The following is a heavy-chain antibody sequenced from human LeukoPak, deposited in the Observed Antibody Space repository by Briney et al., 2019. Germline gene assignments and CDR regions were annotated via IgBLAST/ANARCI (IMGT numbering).Heavy chain of an antibody. CDR3: ARRDYYGSGSEYRCFDY. D-gene: IGHD3-10*01. V-gene: IGHV4-4*02. CDR2: IYHSGTT. CDR1: GDSISISKW. Sequence: KPSETPSLTCAVSGDSISISKWWSWVRQPPGKGLEWIGEIYHSGTTNFNPSLKSRVTILVDKSKNQFSLKLSSVTAADTAVYYCARRDYYGSGSEYRCFDYWGQGTLVTVSS. J-gene: IGHJ4*02.